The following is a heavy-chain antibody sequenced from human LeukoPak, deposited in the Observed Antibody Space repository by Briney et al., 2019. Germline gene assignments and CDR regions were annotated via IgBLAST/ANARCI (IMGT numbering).Heavy chain of an antibody. CDR1: GYTFTSYG. CDR3: ARDGSRVPNPYCSSTSCHDAFDI. D-gene: IGHD2-2*01. V-gene: IGHV1-69*13. J-gene: IGHJ3*02. CDR2: IIPIFGTA. Sequence: SVKVSCKASGYTFTSYGISWVRQAPGQGLEWMGGIIPIFGTANYAQKFQGRVTITADESTSTAYMELSSLRSEDTAVYYCARDGSRVPNPYCSSTSCHDAFDIWGQGTMVTVSS.